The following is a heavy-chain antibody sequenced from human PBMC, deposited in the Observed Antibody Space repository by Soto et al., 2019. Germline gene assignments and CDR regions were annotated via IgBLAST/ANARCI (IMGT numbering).Heavy chain of an antibody. J-gene: IGHJ5*02. CDR3: VRLRYSSSSPVAT. D-gene: IGHD6-6*01. CDR2: VYYSGST. Sequence: PSEPLPLPCTVSGGSIGTSRSYRGWIRQPPGKGLEWIGSVYYSGSTYYNPSLKRRLTISVDRSNNQFSLNLSSVTAADTAFYFCVRLRYSSSSPVATWGQGTLVTVSS. CDR1: GGSIGTSRSY. V-gene: IGHV4-39*01.